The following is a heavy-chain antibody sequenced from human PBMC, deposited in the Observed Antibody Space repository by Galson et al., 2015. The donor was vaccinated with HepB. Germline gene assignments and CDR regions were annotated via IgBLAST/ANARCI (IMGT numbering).Heavy chain of an antibody. CDR1: GFTFSSYA. D-gene: IGHD6-13*01. CDR2: ISGSGGST. Sequence: SLRLSCAASGFTFSSYAMSWVRQAPGKGLEWVSAISGSGGSTYYADSVKGRFTISRDNSKNTLYLQMNSLRAEDTAVYYCARDPMYSTEYYFDYWGQGTLVTVSS. V-gene: IGHV3-23*01. CDR3: ARDPMYSTEYYFDY. J-gene: IGHJ4*02.